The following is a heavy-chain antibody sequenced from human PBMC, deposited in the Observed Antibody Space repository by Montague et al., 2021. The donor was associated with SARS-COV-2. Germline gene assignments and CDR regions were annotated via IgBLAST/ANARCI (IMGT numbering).Heavy chain of an antibody. D-gene: IGHD3-9*01. V-gene: IGHV2-70*01. Sequence: PALVKPTQTLTLTCTFSGFSLSTSGMCVSWIRQPSGKALEWLALIDWDDDKYYSTSLKTRLTISKDTSKNQVVLTMTNMDPVDTATYYCARMVTIFSLGGYYYYYGRDVWGQGTTVTVSS. CDR2: IDWDDDK. CDR1: GFSLSTSGMC. J-gene: IGHJ6*02. CDR3: ARMVTIFSLGGYYYYYGRDV.